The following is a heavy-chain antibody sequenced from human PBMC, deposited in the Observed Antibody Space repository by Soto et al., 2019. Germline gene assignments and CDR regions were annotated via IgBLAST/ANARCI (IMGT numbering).Heavy chain of an antibody. CDR1: GFTFSSYA. J-gene: IGHJ6*03. CDR3: ANIPGYNWIYFSYYYYDMDV. CDR2: ISGSGGST. Sequence: GGSLRLSCAASGFTFSSYAMSWVRQAPGKGLEWVSAISGSGGSTYYADSVKGRFTISRDNSKNTLYLQMNSLRAEDTAVYYCANIPGYNWIYFSYYYYDMDVWCKETTVTVSS. V-gene: IGHV3-23*01. D-gene: IGHD1-7*01.